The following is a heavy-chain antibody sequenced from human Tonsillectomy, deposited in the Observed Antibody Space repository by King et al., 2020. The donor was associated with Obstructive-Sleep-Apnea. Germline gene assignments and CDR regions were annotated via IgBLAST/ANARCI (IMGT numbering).Heavy chain of an antibody. V-gene: IGHV3-23*04. CDR3: AKDSMDYDSLTGPVDY. D-gene: IGHD3-9*01. Sequence: VQLVESGGGLVQPGGSLRLSCAGSGFTFRTYAMSWVRQAPGKGREWGSGISGSGGSTYYANSVKGRFTIARDNSKNTRDLPMTSLRAEDTAVYYCAKDSMDYDSLTGPVDYWGQGTLVTVSS. J-gene: IGHJ4*02. CDR1: GFTFRTYA. CDR2: ISGSGGST.